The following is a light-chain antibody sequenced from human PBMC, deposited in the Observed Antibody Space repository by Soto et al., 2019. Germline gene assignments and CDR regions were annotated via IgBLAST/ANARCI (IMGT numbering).Light chain of an antibody. V-gene: IGKV3-11*01. Sequence: IVLSKSPVNLSLSPGEWSNPSCRASQFIDRYLAWYRQIPGQAPRLLIYDASNRATGIPDRFSGGGSGTDFTLTISSLEPEDFAVYYCQQRSNLPPTFGQGTLLEVK. CDR2: DAS. CDR3: QQRSNLPPT. J-gene: IGKJ5*01. CDR1: QFIDRY.